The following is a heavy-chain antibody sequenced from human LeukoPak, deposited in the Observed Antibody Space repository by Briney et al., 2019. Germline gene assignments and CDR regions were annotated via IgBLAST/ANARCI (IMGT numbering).Heavy chain of an antibody. J-gene: IGHJ4*02. CDR1: GFSFSSYS. Sequence: GGSLRPSCAASGFSFSSYSINWVRQAPGKGLEWVSYISGDGNAKHYTDSVKGRFTLSRDNSKNTLYLQMNSLSPEDTAVYYCAKTRVGYARTLDYWGQGTLVTVSS. CDR3: AKTRVGYARTLDY. CDR2: ISGDGNAK. D-gene: IGHD5-12*01. V-gene: IGHV3-48*01.